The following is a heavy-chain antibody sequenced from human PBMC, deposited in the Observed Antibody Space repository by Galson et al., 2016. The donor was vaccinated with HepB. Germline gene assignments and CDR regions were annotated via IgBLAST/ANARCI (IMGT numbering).Heavy chain of an antibody. D-gene: IGHD4-17*01. Sequence: SLRLSCAASGFTFSRYGIHWVRQAQGKGLEWVAVISYDGSYKFYADSVRGRFTISRVNSEETVYLQMNSLRAEDTAVYYCARDYIMMTVTWGPDYWGQGTLVSVSS. J-gene: IGHJ4*02. CDR3: ARDYIMMTVTWGPDY. V-gene: IGHV3-30*03. CDR1: GFTFSRYG. CDR2: ISYDGSYK.